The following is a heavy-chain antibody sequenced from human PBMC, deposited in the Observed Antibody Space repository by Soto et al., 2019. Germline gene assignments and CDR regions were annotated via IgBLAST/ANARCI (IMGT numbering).Heavy chain of an antibody. D-gene: IGHD2-21*01. CDR2: IWYDGNNK. CDR3: ARGLHSLFDY. Sequence: PGGSLRLSCAASGFTFSNYGMHWVRQAPGKGLEWVAVIWYDGNNKYYADSVKGRFTNSRDNSNNTLYVQMTSLRAEDTAVYYCARGLHSLFDYWGQGTLVTVSS. CDR1: GFTFSNYG. V-gene: IGHV3-33*01. J-gene: IGHJ4*02.